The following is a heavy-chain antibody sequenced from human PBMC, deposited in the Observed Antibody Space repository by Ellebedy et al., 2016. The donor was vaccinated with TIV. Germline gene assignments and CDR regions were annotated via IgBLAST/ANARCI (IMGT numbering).Heavy chain of an antibody. J-gene: IGHJ3*02. CDR1: GGSISSSNW. CDR3: ARDMGGYGWDI. D-gene: IGHD3-10*01. Sequence: GSLRLXCAVSGGSISSSNWWSWVRQPPGKGLEWIGEIYHSGSTNYNPSLKSRVTISVDKSKNQFSLKLSSVTAADTAVYYCARDMGGYGWDIWGQGTMVTVSS. CDR2: IYHSGST. V-gene: IGHV4-4*02.